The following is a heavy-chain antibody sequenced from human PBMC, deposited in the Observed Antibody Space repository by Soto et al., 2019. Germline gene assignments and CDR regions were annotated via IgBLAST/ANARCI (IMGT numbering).Heavy chain of an antibody. Sequence: QVQLQESGPGLVKPSETLSLTCTVSGGSISSYYWSWIRQPAGKGLEWIGRIYTSGSTNYNPSLKSRVTMSVDTSKNQFSLTLSSVTAADTAVYYCARDPYRGYSYGPYFDYWGQGTLVTVSS. J-gene: IGHJ4*02. CDR1: GGSISSYY. D-gene: IGHD5-18*01. CDR2: IYTSGST. V-gene: IGHV4-4*07. CDR3: ARDPYRGYSYGPYFDY.